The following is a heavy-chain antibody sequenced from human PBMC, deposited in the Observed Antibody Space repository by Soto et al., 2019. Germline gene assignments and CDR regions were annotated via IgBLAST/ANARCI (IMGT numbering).Heavy chain of an antibody. CDR3: ARIYGDYGPGGPYYFDY. D-gene: IGHD4-17*01. CDR2: ISAYNGNT. J-gene: IGHJ4*02. Sequence: ASVKVSCKASGYTFTSYGISWVRQAPGQGLEWMGWISAYNGNTNYAQKLRGRVTMTTDTSTSTAYMELRSLRSDDTAVYYCARIYGDYGPGGPYYFDYWGQGTLVTVSS. V-gene: IGHV1-18*01. CDR1: GYTFTSYG.